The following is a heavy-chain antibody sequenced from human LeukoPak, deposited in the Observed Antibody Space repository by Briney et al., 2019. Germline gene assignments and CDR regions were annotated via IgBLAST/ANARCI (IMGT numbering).Heavy chain of an antibody. J-gene: IGHJ6*02. CDR3: AKLYDSSGYYSPYYYYYGMDV. CDR2: INHSGST. D-gene: IGHD3-22*01. Sequence: PSETLSLTCTVSGGSISSGSYYWSWIRQPPGKGLEWIGEINHSGSTNYNPSLKSRVTISVDTSKNQFSLKLSSVTAADTAVYYCAKLYDSSGYYSPYYYYYGMDVWGQGTTVTVSS. V-gene: IGHV4-39*07. CDR1: GGSISSGSYY.